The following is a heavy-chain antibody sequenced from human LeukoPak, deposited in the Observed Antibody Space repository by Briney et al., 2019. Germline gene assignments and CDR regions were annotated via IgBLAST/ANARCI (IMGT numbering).Heavy chain of an antibody. V-gene: IGHV4-61*02. CDR2: IYTSGST. J-gene: IGHJ6*03. CDR3: ARGGTKTTGDYYYYYYMDV. CDR1: GGSISSGSYY. D-gene: IGHD1-14*01. Sequence: SQTLSLTCTVSGGSISSGSYYWSWIRQPAGKGLEWIGRIYTSGSTNYNPSLKSRVTISVDTSKNQFPLKLSSVTAADTAVYYCARGGTKTTGDYYYYYYMDVWGKGTTVTVSS.